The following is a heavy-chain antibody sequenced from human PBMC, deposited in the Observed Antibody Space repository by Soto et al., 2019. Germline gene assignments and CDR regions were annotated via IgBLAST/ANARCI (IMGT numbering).Heavy chain of an antibody. CDR2: IYYSGST. J-gene: IGHJ5*02. CDR1: GGSISSYD. D-gene: IGHD6-13*01. CDR3: AREYSSSWDNWFDP. V-gene: IGHV4-59*01. Sequence: SETLSLTCTVSGGSISSYDWSWIRQPPGKGLEWIGYIYYSGSTNYNPSLKSRVTISVDTSRNQFSLKLSSVTAADTAVYYCAREYSSSWDNWFDPWGQGTLVTVSS.